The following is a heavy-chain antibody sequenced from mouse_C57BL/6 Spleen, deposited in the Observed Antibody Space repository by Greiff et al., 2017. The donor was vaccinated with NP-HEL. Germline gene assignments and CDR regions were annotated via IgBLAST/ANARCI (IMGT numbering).Heavy chain of an antibody. D-gene: IGHD1-1*01. CDR3: ARHGIYYYGSGYYAMDY. CDR2: ISSGGSYT. Sequence: EVQLVESGGDLVKPGGSLKLSCAASGFTFSSYGMSWVRQTPDKRLEWVATISSGGSYTYYPDSVKGRFTISRDNAKNTLYLQMSSLKSEDTAMYYCARHGIYYYGSGYYAMDYWGQGTSVTVSS. V-gene: IGHV5-6*01. CDR1: GFTFSSYG. J-gene: IGHJ4*01.